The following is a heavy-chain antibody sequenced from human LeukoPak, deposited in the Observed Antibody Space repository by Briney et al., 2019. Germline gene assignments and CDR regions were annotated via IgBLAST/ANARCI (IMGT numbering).Heavy chain of an antibody. CDR1: GFSFSSYA. CDR3: AKASGFSYGYPFDY. V-gene: IGHV3-23*01. Sequence: PGGSLRLSCAASGFSFSSYAMSWVRQAPGKGLEWVSVISGSGGSTYYADSVKGRFRISRDNSKNTLYLQMSSLRAEDTALYYCAKASGFSYGYPFDYWGQGTLVTVSS. D-gene: IGHD5-18*01. CDR2: ISGSGGST. J-gene: IGHJ4*02.